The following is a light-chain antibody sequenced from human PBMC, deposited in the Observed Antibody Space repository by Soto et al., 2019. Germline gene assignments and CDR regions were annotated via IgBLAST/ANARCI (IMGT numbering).Light chain of an antibody. J-gene: IGLJ1*01. Sequence: QSVLTQPASVSGSPGQSITISCTGTSSDVGSYNLVSWYQQHPGKAPKLMIYEGSKRPSGVSNRFSGSKSGNTASLTISGLQAGDEADYYCCSYAGSYTYVFGTGTKVTVL. V-gene: IGLV2-23*01. CDR2: EGS. CDR3: CSYAGSYTYV. CDR1: SSDVGSYNL.